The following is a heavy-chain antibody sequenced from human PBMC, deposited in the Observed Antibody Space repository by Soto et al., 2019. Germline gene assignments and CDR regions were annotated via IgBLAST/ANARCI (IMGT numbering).Heavy chain of an antibody. V-gene: IGHV3-23*01. D-gene: IGHD2-15*01. CDR2: ISDIGGST. CDR1: GFTFSSYA. J-gene: IGHJ4*02. Sequence: EVQLLESGGGLVQPGGSLRLSCAASGFTFSSYAMSWVRQAPGKGLEWVSGISDIGGSTYYADSVKGRFTISRDNSKNTLYLQMNSLRAEDTAVYYCANGCGGTCYSRIHYWGQGTLVTVSS. CDR3: ANGCGGTCYSRIHY.